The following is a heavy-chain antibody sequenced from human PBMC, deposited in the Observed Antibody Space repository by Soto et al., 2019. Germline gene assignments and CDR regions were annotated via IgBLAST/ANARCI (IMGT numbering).Heavy chain of an antibody. J-gene: IGHJ4*02. CDR2: ISYDGSNK. CDR3: AKDLVISPAAMADFDY. Sequence: GGSLRLSCAASGFTFSSYGMHWVRQAPGKGLEWVAVISYDGSNKYYADSVKGRFTISRDNSKNTLYLQMNSLRAEDTAVYYCAKDLVISPAAMADFDYWGQGTLVTVSS. D-gene: IGHD2-2*01. V-gene: IGHV3-30*18. CDR1: GFTFSSYG.